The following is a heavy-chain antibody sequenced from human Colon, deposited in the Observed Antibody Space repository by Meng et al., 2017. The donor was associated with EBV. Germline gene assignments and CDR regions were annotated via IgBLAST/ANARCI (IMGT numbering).Heavy chain of an antibody. D-gene: IGHD3-22*01. CDR3: ARVTGKIYYDGSGYPEAFDY. Sequence: SCPGLGKPPPTLSLTCTVSGDSISSTDYYWSWVRQPPGKGLEWTGYIYYSGSRYYNPSLKSRVTISVDTSKNQFSLKLSSVTAADTAVYYCARVTGKIYYDGSGYPEAFDYWGQGTLVTVSS. CDR2: IYYSGSR. CDR1: GDSISSTDYY. J-gene: IGHJ4*02. V-gene: IGHV4-30-4*01.